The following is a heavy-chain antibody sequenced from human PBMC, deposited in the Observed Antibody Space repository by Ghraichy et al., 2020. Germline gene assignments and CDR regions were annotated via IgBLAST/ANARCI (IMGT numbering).Heavy chain of an antibody. V-gene: IGHV1-8*01. J-gene: IGHJ4*02. CDR3: ARGIRYSSGWYF. D-gene: IGHD6-19*01. CDR1: GYTFTSYD. Sequence: ASVKVSCKASGYTFTSYDINWVRQATGQGLEWMGWMNPNIGNTGYAQKFQGRVTMTRNTSISTAYMELSSLRPEDTAVYYCARGIRYSSGWYFWGQGTLVTVSS. CDR2: MNPNIGNT.